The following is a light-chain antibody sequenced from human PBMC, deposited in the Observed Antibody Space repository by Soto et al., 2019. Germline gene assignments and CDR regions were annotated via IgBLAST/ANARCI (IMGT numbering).Light chain of an antibody. Sequence: EIVLTQSPGTLSLSPGERATLSFRASQSVSSSYVAWYQQKPGQAPRRLIYGASSRATGIPDRFSGSGSGTDFTLTISRLEPEDFAVYYCQQYGSSPPLTFGGGTK. J-gene: IGKJ4*01. V-gene: IGKV3-20*01. CDR3: QQYGSSPPLT. CDR1: QSVSSSY. CDR2: GAS.